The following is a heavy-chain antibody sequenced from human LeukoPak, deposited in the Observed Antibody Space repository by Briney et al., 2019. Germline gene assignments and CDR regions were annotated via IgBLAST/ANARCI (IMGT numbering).Heavy chain of an antibody. D-gene: IGHD5-24*01. CDR1: GFTVSSKY. V-gene: IGHV3-66*01. CDR2: IYSGGST. J-gene: IGHJ4*02. Sequence: GGSLTLSCAASGFTVSSKYMSWVRQAPGKGLEWVSVIYSGGSTYYADSVKGRFTISRDNSKNTVYLQMNSLRAEDAAVYYCARESSGWLQLFDYWGQGTLVTVYS. CDR3: ARESSGWLQLFDY.